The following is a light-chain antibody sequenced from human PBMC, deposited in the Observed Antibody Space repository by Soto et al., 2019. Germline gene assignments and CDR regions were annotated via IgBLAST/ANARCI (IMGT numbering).Light chain of an antibody. CDR3: QQYGYSFWT. CDR1: QSVGSN. V-gene: IGKV3-15*01. CDR2: GVS. Sequence: DRVMTQSPATLSVSPWEVATLSFRASQSVGSNLAWYQQKPAQAPRLLIYGVSTRATGTPARFSGSGSGTEFTLTISSVQSEDSAVYYCQQYGYSFWTFGQGTKVDI. J-gene: IGKJ1*01.